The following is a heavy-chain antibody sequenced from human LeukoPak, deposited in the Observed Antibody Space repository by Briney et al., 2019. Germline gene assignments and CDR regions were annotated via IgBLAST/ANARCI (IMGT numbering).Heavy chain of an antibody. CDR1: GFIFSNFE. Sequence: GGSLRLSCTASGFIFSNFEMNWVRQSPGKGLQWVAYINSGATSEYYADSVKGRFTISRDNAKNSLYLQMNSLGAQDTAIYYCARVICTGGSCFQNDYWGQGTLVTVSS. J-gene: IGHJ4*02. CDR3: ARVICTGGSCFQNDY. D-gene: IGHD2-8*02. CDR2: INSGATSE. V-gene: IGHV3-48*03.